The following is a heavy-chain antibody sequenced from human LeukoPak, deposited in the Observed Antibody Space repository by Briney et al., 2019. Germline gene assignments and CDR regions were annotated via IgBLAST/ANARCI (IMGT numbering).Heavy chain of an antibody. V-gene: IGHV3-21*01. CDR2: ITSSSSYI. CDR3: ARGPTDDSSGYYTSHDAFDI. D-gene: IGHD3-22*01. CDR1: GFTFSSYS. J-gene: IGHJ3*02. Sequence: GGSLRLSCAASGFTFSSYSMNWVRQAPGKGLQWVSSITSSSSYIYYADSVKGRFTISRDNSKNTLYLQMNSLRAEDTAVYYCARGPTDDSSGYYTSHDAFDIWGQGTMVTVSS.